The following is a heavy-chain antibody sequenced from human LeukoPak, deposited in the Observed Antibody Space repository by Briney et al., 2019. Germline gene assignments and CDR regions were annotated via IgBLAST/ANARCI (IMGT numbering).Heavy chain of an antibody. J-gene: IGHJ6*03. CDR3: AKRFRYCSGGSCYTGTGANYYYYYMDV. CDR2: IYSGGST. CDR1: GFTVSSNY. Sequence: GGSLRLSCAASGFTVSSNYMSWVRQAPGKGLEWVSVIYSGGSTYYADSVKGRFTISRDNSKNTLYLRMNSLRAEDTAVYYCAKRFRYCSGGSCYTGTGANYYYYYMDVWGKGTTVTVSS. D-gene: IGHD2-15*01. V-gene: IGHV3-66*04.